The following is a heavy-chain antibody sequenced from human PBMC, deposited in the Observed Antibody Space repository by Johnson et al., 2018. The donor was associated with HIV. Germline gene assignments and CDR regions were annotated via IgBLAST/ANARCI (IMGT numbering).Heavy chain of an antibody. CDR1: GFTFSSYG. CDR2: IGTAGDT. J-gene: IGHJ3*02. V-gene: IGHV3-13*01. Sequence: VQLVESGGGVVQPGRSLRLSCAASGFTFSSYGMHWVRQATGKGLEWVSAIGTAGDTYYPGSVKGRFTISRENAKNSLYLQMNSLKTEDTAVYYCTTDEYSGSYYFRGVGTDKNAFDIWGQGTMVTVSS. CDR3: TTDEYSGSYYFRGVGTDKNAFDI. D-gene: IGHD1-26*01.